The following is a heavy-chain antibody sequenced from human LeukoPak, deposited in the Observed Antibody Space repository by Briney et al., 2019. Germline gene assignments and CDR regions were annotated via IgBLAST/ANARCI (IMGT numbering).Heavy chain of an antibody. Sequence: GGSLKLSCAASGFIFSSYGMSWVRQAPGKGLEWVSAISASGGRANNADSVKGRSTISRDNSKNTLYLQMNSLRAEDTAVYYCAKGAVEFDPWGQGTLVTVSS. J-gene: IGHJ5*02. CDR2: ISASGGRA. CDR1: GFIFSSYG. V-gene: IGHV3-23*01. D-gene: IGHD2-15*01. CDR3: AKGAVEFDP.